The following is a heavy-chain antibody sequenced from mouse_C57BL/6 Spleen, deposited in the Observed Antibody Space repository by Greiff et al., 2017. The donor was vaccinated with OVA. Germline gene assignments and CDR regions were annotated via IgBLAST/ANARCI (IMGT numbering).Heavy chain of an antibody. Sequence: VQLQQSGAELARPGASVKLSCKASGYTFTSYGISWVKQRTGQGLEWIGEIYPRSGNTYYNEKFKGKATLTADKSSSTAYMELRSLTSEDSAVYFCARGGGITTVVAYYYAMDYWGQGTSVTVSS. V-gene: IGHV1-81*01. D-gene: IGHD1-1*01. CDR1: GYTFTSYG. CDR3: ARGGGITTVVAYYYAMDY. CDR2: IYPRSGNT. J-gene: IGHJ4*01.